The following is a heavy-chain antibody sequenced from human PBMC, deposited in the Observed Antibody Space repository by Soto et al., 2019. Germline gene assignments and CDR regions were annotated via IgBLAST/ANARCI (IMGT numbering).Heavy chain of an antibody. V-gene: IGHV1-46*03. CDR3: ARGPVVVPAAIPPDDAFDI. CDR1: GYTFTSYY. D-gene: IGHD2-2*02. Sequence: EASVKVSGKASGYTFTSYYMHWVRQAPGQGLEWMGIINPSGGSTSYAQKFQGRVTMTRDTSTSTVYMELSSLRSEDTAVYYCARGPVVVPAAIPPDDAFDIWGQGTMVTVSS. J-gene: IGHJ3*02. CDR2: INPSGGST.